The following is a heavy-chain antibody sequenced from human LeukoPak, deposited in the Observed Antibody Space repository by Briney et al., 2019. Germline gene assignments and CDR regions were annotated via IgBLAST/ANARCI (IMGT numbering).Heavy chain of an antibody. CDR2: INHSGST. V-gene: IGHV4-34*01. CDR1: GGSFSGYY. J-gene: IGHJ4*02. Sequence: SETLSLTCAVYGGSFSGYYWSWIRQPPGKGLEWIGEINHSGSTNYNPSLKSRVTISVDTSKNQFSLKLSSVTAADTAVYYCARTRGYYDSSGLGPYYFDYWGQGTLVTVSS. CDR3: ARTRGYYDSSGLGPYYFDY. D-gene: IGHD3-22*01.